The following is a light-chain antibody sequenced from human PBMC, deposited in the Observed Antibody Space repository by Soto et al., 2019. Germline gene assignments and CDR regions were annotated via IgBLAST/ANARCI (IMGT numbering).Light chain of an antibody. CDR1: SSNIGSNY. CDR3: AAWDDSLRV. CDR2: RNN. Sequence: QSVLTQPPSASGTPGQRATISCSGSSSNIGSNYVYWYQQLPGTAPKLLIYRNNQRPSGVPDRFSGSKSGTSASLAISGLRSEDEADYYCAAWDDSLRVFGTGTKLTVL. V-gene: IGLV1-47*01. J-gene: IGLJ1*01.